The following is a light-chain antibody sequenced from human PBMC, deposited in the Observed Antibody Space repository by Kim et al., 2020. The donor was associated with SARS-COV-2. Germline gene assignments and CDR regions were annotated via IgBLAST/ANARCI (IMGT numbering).Light chain of an antibody. CDR2: GAY. V-gene: IGKV3-20*01. Sequence: LVPGGRAPHPCRASQSFSSSYLAGYLQKPGQAPSLLIYGAYIRATGIPDRFRGSGSGTDFTLTISSLAPEDFAVYYCQHYDDSAYTFGQGTKLEI. J-gene: IGKJ2*01. CDR1: QSFSSSY. CDR3: QHYDDSAYT.